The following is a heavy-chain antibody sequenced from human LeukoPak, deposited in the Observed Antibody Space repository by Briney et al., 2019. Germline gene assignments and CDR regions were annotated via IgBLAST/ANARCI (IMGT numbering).Heavy chain of an antibody. J-gene: IGHJ4*02. V-gene: IGHV3-23*01. CDR3: VKDPGRNSWDFAY. CDR2: ISGSGAAA. D-gene: IGHD3-10*01. CDR1: GFTFSSYA. Sequence: GGSLRLSRAASGFTFSSYAMTWVRQAPGKGLEWVSGISGSGAAAYYAVSVKGRFIISRGISKSTLYVQMNSLRDEGTAVYYCVKDPGRNSWDFAYWGQGTLVTVSS.